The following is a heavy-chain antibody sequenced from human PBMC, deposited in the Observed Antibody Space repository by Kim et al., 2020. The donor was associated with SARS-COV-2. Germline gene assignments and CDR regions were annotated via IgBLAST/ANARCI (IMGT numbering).Heavy chain of an antibody. V-gene: IGHV1-58*01. CDR2: IVVGSGNT. CDR3: AVRSDKRFRYYYYGMDV. J-gene: IGHJ6*02. Sequence: SVKVSCKASGFTFTSSAVQWVRQARGQRLEWIGWIVVGSGNTNYAQKFQERVTITRDMSTSTAYMELSSLRSEDTAVYYCAVRSDKRFRYYYYGMDVWGQGTTVTVSS. D-gene: IGHD4-17*01. CDR1: GFTFTSSA.